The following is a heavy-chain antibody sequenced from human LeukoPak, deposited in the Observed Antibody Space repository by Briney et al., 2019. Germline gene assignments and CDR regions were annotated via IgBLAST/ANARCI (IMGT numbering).Heavy chain of an antibody. V-gene: IGHV1-69*05. Sequence: GASVKVSCKASGGTFSSYAISWVRQAPGQGLEWMGRIIPIFGTANYAQKFQGRVTITTDESTSTAYMELSSLRSEDTAVYYCARSRNYDILTGYSYYFDYWGPGTLVTVSS. CDR2: IIPIFGTA. J-gene: IGHJ4*02. CDR1: GGTFSSYA. CDR3: ARSRNYDILTGYSYYFDY. D-gene: IGHD3-9*01.